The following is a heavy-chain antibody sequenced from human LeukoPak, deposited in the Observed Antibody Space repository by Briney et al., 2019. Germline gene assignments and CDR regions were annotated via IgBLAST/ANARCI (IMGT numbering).Heavy chain of an antibody. D-gene: IGHD3-16*01. Sequence: PGGSLRLSCGASGFTFSSHGMNWVRQAPGKGLEWVSGISPSGGITYYTDSVKGRFTISRDNSKNTVSLQMNSLRGEDTAVYYCAKDDAWGRYKHRVEGTHVTVSS. CDR3: AKDDAWGRYKH. CDR1: GFTFSSHG. V-gene: IGHV3-23*01. J-gene: IGHJ1*01. CDR2: ISPSGGIT.